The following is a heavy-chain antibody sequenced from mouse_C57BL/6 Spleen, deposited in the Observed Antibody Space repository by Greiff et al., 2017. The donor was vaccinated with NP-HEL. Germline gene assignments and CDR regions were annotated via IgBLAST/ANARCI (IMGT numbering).Heavy chain of an antibody. CDR3: ARDGGGYAMDY. V-gene: IGHV1-52*01. J-gene: IGHJ4*01. Sequence: QVQLQQSGAELVRPGSSVKLSCKASGYTFTSYWMHWVKQRPIQGLEWIGNIDPSDSETHYNQKFKDKATLTVDKSSSTAYMQLSSLTSEDSAVYYGARDGGGYAMDYWGQGTSVTVSS. D-gene: IGHD2-3*01. CDR1: GYTFTSYW. CDR2: IDPSDSET.